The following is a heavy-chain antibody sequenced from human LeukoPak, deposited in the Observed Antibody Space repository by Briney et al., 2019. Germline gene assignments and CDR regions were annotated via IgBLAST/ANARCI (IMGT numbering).Heavy chain of an antibody. CDR2: ISSSSSYI. Sequence: GGSLRLSCAASGFTFSSYSMNWVRQAPGKGLEWVSSISSSSSYIYYADSVKGRFTISRDNAKNSLYLQMNSLRAEDTAVYYCARVFVVVTADYYYCMDVWGKGTTVTVSS. V-gene: IGHV3-21*01. CDR1: GFTFSSYS. CDR3: ARVFVVVTADYYYCMDV. J-gene: IGHJ6*04. D-gene: IGHD2-21*02.